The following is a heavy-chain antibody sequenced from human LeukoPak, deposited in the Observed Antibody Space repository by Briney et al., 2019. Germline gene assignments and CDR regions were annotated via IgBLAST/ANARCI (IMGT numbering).Heavy chain of an antibody. CDR1: GFTFSTYA. Sequence: GGSLRLSCAASGFTFSTYAMGWVRQAPGKGLEWVSGIGDSTYYADSVKGRFTISRDNSKNTLYLQMNSLRAEDTAIYYCAKRLAYYFDYWGQGTLVTVSS. CDR3: AKRLAYYFDY. CDR2: IGDST. J-gene: IGHJ4*02. D-gene: IGHD2-21*01. V-gene: IGHV3-23*01.